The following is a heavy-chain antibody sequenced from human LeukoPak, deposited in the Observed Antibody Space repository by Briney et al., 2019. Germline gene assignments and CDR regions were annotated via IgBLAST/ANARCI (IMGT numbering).Heavy chain of an antibody. Sequence: GGSLRLSCAASGXTFSSYAMSWVRQAPGKGLEWVSAISGSGGSTYYADSVKGRFTISRDNSKNTLYLQMNSLRAEDTAVYYCARGVYDSNPPDAFDIWGQGTMVTVSS. J-gene: IGHJ3*02. CDR2: ISGSGGST. D-gene: IGHD3-22*01. CDR3: ARGVYDSNPPDAFDI. V-gene: IGHV3-23*01. CDR1: GXTFSSYA.